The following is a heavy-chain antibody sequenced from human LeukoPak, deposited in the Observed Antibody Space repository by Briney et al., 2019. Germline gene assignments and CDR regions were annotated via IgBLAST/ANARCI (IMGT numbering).Heavy chain of an antibody. J-gene: IGHJ6*02. CDR2: IYYSGST. Sequence: PSETLSLTCTVSGGSISSYYWSWIRQPPGKGLGWIGYIYYSGSTNYNPSLKSRVTISVDTSKNQFSLKLSSVTAADTAVYYCARLRNDYVWGSYRYLDGMDVWGQGTTVTVSS. V-gene: IGHV4-59*08. CDR3: ARLRNDYVWGSYRYLDGMDV. CDR1: GGSISSYY. D-gene: IGHD3-16*02.